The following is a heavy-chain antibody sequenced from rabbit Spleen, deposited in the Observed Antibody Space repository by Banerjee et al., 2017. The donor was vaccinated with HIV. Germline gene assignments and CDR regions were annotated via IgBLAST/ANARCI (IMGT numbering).Heavy chain of an antibody. CDR3: GRSSDAGYAGYGHGFNL. J-gene: IGHJ4*01. Sequence: QEQLVESGGGLVKPVGSLTLSCKASGFDFSNYGVSWVRQAPGKGLEWIGYIDPGSSGFSYFASWAKGRFTISKTSSTTVTLQMTSLTAADTATYFCGRSSDAGYAGYGHGFNLWGQGTLVTVS. CDR1: GFDFSNYG. D-gene: IGHD7-1*01. V-gene: IGHV1S45*01. CDR2: IDPGSSGFS.